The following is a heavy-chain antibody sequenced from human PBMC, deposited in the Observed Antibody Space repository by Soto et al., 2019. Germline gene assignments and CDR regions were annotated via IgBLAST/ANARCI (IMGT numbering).Heavy chain of an antibody. Sequence: RASVKVSCKASGYTFTGYYIHWVRQAPGQGLEWMGWINPDSGDTSYAQEFQGRVTMTTDTPIATAYMEQNRLRSDDTAVYYCARDGLYPFDYWGLGTLVTVSS. CDR1: GYTFTGYY. J-gene: IGHJ4*02. CDR3: ARDGLYPFDY. V-gene: IGHV1-2*02. CDR2: INPDSGDT.